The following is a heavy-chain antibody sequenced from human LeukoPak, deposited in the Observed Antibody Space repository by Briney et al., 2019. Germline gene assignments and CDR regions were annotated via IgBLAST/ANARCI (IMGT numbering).Heavy chain of an antibody. CDR1: GGSISSSSYY. CDR2: IYYSGST. CDR3: ASTSYYYGSGYMDV. J-gene: IGHJ6*03. Sequence: SETLSLTCTVSGGSISSSSYYWGWIRQPPGKGLEWIGSIYYSGSTYYNPSLKSRVTISVDTSKNQFSLKLSSVTAADTAVYYCASTSYYYGSGYMDVWGKGTTVTVSS. V-gene: IGHV4-39*07. D-gene: IGHD3-10*01.